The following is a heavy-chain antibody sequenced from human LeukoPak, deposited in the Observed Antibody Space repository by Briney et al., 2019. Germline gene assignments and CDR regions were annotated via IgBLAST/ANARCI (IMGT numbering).Heavy chain of an antibody. V-gene: IGHV4-34*01. CDR1: GGSFSGYY. CDR2: INHSGST. Sequence: SETLSLTCAVYGGSFSGYYWSWIRQPPGKGLEWIGEINHSGSTNYNPSLKSRVTISVDTSKNQFSLKLSSVTAADTAVYYCARALRIAAATYFDYWGQGTLVTVSS. D-gene: IGHD6-13*01. CDR3: ARALRIAAATYFDY. J-gene: IGHJ4*02.